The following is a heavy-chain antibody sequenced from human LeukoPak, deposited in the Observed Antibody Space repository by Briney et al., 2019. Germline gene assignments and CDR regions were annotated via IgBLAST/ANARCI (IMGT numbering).Heavy chain of an antibody. J-gene: IGHJ4*02. CDR2: IYYSGST. D-gene: IGHD3-10*01. Sequence: PSETMSLTCTVSAGSLSSRSYYWGWSGQPPGKGTGGVGRIYYSGSTYYTPSLKSRVTISVATSTNQFSLKLSSVTAADTAVYYCARQAPVGRTGGLFDYWGQGTLVTVSS. V-gene: IGHV4-39*01. CDR3: ARQAPVGRTGGLFDY. CDR1: AGSLSSRSYY.